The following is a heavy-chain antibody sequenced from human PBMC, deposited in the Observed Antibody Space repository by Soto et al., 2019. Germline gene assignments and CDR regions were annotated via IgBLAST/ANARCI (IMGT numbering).Heavy chain of an antibody. V-gene: IGHV4-31*03. D-gene: IGHD3-22*01. Sequence: SETLSLTCTVSGGSVTSDADYWTWIRQHPGKGLEWIGSISASGSTSYKPSLKSRLTVSVDKSKNQVSLHLRSVTAADPAVYYCARRDRSGVSSWLDPWGQGTLVTVSS. CDR2: ISASGST. J-gene: IGHJ5*02. CDR3: ARRDRSGVSSWLDP. CDR1: GGSVTSDADY.